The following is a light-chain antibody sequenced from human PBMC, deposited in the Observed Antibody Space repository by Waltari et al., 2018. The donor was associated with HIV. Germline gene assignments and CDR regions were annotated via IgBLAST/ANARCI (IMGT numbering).Light chain of an antibody. Sequence: QSALTQPASVSGSPGQSITISCTGTSSDVGGYNYVSWYQQHPGEAPKLIIYEVTKRPSGVSNRFSGPKSGNTASLTISGLQAEDEADYYCCSCPRSGIRYVFGTGTKVTVL. CDR2: EVT. CDR1: SSDVGGYNY. V-gene: IGLV2-14*01. J-gene: IGLJ1*01. CDR3: CSCPRSGIRYV.